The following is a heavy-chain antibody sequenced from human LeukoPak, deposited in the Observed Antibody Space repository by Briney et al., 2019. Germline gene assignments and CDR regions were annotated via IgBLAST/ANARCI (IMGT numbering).Heavy chain of an antibody. V-gene: IGHV3-30*18. CDR2: ISYDGSNK. J-gene: IGHJ6*02. Sequence: GGSLRLSCAVSGFTFSSYGMHWVRQAPGKGLEWVAVISYDGSNKYYADSVKGRFTISKDKSKNTLYLQMNSLRAEDTAVYYCAKDLLGGDSGSYYEVGELGMDVWGQGTTVTVSS. CDR1: GFTFSSYG. D-gene: IGHD1-26*01. CDR3: AKDLLGGDSGSYYEVGELGMDV.